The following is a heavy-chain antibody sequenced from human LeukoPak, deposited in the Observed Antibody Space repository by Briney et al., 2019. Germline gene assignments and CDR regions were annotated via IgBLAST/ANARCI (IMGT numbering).Heavy chain of an antibody. Sequence: NPSETLSLTCAVYGGSFSGYYWSWVRQPPGKGMEWIGEINHSGSNNYKPSLKRRDTISDNTSKKQFALKRTSVPAADTAVYYCARVMEDPRQATAFDYWGQGTLVTVSS. J-gene: IGHJ4*02. CDR3: ARVMEDPRQATAFDY. D-gene: IGHD2-8*01. CDR1: GGSFSGYY. CDR2: INHSGSN. V-gene: IGHV4-34*01.